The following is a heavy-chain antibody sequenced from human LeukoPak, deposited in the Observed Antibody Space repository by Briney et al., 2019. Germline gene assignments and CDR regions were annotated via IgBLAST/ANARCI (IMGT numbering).Heavy chain of an antibody. CDR2: ISNHGGGK. Sequence: GSLRLSCAASGFIFNNYGLIWVRQAPGKGLGWVSAISNHGGGKNYADFVKGRFTISRDNSKNTLFLQMNSLRAEDTALYYCAKGSSGFFVDLWGQGTLVTVSS. J-gene: IGHJ5*02. V-gene: IGHV3-23*01. CDR1: GFIFNNYG. D-gene: IGHD3-22*01. CDR3: AKGSSGFFVDL.